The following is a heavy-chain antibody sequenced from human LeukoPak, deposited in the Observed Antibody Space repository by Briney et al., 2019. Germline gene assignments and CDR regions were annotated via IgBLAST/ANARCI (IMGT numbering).Heavy chain of an antibody. J-gene: IGHJ4*02. CDR1: GFTFSSYK. D-gene: IGHD3-22*01. Sequence: GGSLRLSCAASGFTFSSYKMNWVRQAPGKGLEWVSGISGSGDNTYYADSVKGRFTISRDNSKNTLYVQVNSLGTEDTAAYYCAKGSYYDSSGSFYFDYWGQGTLVTVSS. V-gene: IGHV3-23*01. CDR3: AKGSYYDSSGSFYFDY. CDR2: ISGSGDNT.